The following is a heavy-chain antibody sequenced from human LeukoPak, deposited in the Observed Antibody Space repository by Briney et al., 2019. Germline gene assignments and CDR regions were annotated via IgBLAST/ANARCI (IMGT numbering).Heavy chain of an antibody. V-gene: IGHV4-39*01. Sequence: SETLSLTCTVSGGSISSSSYYWGWIRQPPGKGLEWIGTIFYSGTTYYNPSLKSRVTISVDTSKNQFSLNLSSVTAADTALYYCAGLPGATNGATKYFDFWGQGTLGTVSS. CDR3: AGLPGATNGATKYFDF. D-gene: IGHD1-26*01. CDR1: GGSISSSSYY. CDR2: IFYSGTT. J-gene: IGHJ4*02.